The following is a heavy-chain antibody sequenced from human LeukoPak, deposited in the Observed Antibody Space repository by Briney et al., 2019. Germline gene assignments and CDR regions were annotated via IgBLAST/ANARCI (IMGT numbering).Heavy chain of an antibody. CDR3: ARDAVPYCGGDCYPDY. Sequence: GGSLRLSCAASGFTFSSYAMHWVRQAPGKGLEWVAVISYDGSNKYYADSVKGRFTISRDNSKNTLYLQMNSLRAEDTAVYYCARDAVPYCGGDCYPDYWGQGTLVTVSS. D-gene: IGHD2-21*02. V-gene: IGHV3-30-3*01. CDR1: GFTFSSYA. J-gene: IGHJ4*02. CDR2: ISYDGSNK.